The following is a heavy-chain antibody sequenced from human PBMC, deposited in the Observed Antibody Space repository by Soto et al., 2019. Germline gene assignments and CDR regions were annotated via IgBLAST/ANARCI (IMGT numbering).Heavy chain of an antibody. CDR1: GFTFSGYA. J-gene: IGHJ4*02. Sequence: GGSLRLSCVGSGFTFSGYAMTWVRQAPGRGLEWVPLISGSGGGTSYADSVKGRFTISRDNSKNTLHLQMNSLRAEDAAIYYRAKATAYCSGSLDNWGQGALVTVSS. CDR2: ISGSGGGT. CDR3: AKATAYCSGSLDN. V-gene: IGHV3-23*01. D-gene: IGHD3-10*01.